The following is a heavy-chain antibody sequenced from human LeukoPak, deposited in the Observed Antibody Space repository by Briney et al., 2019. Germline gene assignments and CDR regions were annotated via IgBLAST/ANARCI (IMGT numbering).Heavy chain of an antibody. J-gene: IGHJ4*02. V-gene: IGHV7-4-1*02. CDR2: ISTDTANP. D-gene: IGHD3-22*01. CDR3: ARIDPVVAATDY. Sequence: ASVKVSCKASGYNLTTYGINWVRQAPGQGLEWMGWISTDTANPTFARDFTGRFVPSLDTSVSTAYLQINNLKPEDTAVYYCARIDPVVAATDYWGQGTLVTVSA. CDR1: GYNLTTYG.